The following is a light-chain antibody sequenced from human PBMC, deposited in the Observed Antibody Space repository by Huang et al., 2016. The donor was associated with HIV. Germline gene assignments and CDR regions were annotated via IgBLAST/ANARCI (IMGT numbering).Light chain of an antibody. Sequence: EIVMTQSPATLSVSPGERATLSCRASHRVTTNLAWYQQKPGQAPRLLIYGASTRATGVPARFSGSGSGTEFTLTISSLQSEDFVVYYCQQYNDWPPYTFGQGTKLEIK. CDR3: QQYNDWPPYT. CDR2: GAS. CDR1: HRVTTN. J-gene: IGKJ2*01. V-gene: IGKV3-15*01.